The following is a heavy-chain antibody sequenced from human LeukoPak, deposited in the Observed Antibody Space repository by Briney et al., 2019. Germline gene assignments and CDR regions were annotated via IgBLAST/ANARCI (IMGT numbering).Heavy chain of an antibody. CDR2: ISSSGSTI. CDR1: GFTFSDYY. V-gene: IGHV3-11*01. J-gene: IGHJ4*02. CDR3: ARGRQGGYFDY. Sequence: GGSLRLSCAASGFTFSDYYMNWIRQAPGKGVEWLSYISSSGSTIYYADSVKGRLTISRDNAKNSLYLQMNSLRAEDTAVYYCARGRQGGYFDYWGQGTLVTVSS.